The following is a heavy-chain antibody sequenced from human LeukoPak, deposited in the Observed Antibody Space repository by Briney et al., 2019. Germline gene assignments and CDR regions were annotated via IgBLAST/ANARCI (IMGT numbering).Heavy chain of an antibody. D-gene: IGHD3-3*01. V-gene: IGHV3-30*02. CDR2: MPYDGSDK. CDR3: AKTLDFWSGLKGMDV. CDR1: GFIFNNFV. J-gene: IGHJ6*02. Sequence: PGGSLRLSCATTGFIFNNFVMHWVRQAPGKGLEWVALMPYDGSDKYYADSVKGRFTISRDNSKNTLYLQMNSLRAEDTAVYYCAKTLDFWSGLKGMDVWGQGTTVTVSS.